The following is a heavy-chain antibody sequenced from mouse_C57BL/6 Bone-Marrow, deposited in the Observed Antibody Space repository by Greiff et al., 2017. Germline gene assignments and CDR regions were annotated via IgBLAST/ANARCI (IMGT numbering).Heavy chain of an antibody. CDR3: ARKRYDYYAMDY. Sequence: VQLMESGPGLVQPSQSLSITCTVSGFSLTSYGVHWVRQSPGKGLEWLGVIWSGGSTDYNAAVISRLCISKDNSKSQVFLKMNSLQADDTAIYDCARKRYDYYAMDYGGQGTSGTVSS. V-gene: IGHV2-2*01. CDR2: IWSGGST. CDR1: GFSLTSYG. J-gene: IGHJ4*01.